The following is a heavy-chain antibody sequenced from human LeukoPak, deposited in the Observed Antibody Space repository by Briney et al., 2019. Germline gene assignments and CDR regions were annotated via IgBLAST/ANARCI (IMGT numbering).Heavy chain of an antibody. Sequence: PSETLSLTCTVSGGSISSGDYYWSWIRQPPGKGLEWIGYIYYSGSTYYNPSLKSRVTISVDTSKNQFSLKLSSVTAADTAVYYCATSADSSSWYKGAFDIWGQGTMVTVSS. V-gene: IGHV4-30-4*01. CDR1: GGSISSGDYY. CDR3: ATSADSSSWYKGAFDI. D-gene: IGHD6-13*01. J-gene: IGHJ3*02. CDR2: IYYSGST.